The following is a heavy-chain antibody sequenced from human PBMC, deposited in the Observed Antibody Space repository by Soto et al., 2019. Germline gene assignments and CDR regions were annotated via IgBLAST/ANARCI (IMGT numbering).Heavy chain of an antibody. V-gene: IGHV3-23*01. Sequence: GGSLRLSCAASGFTFSSYAMSWVRQAPGKGLEWVSGISGSGGSTYYADSMKGRFTISRDNSKNTLYVQMSSLRAEDTAIYYCAKARGVSVAGQRGYYYYGMDVWGQGTTVTVSS. D-gene: IGHD6-19*01. CDR1: GFTFSSYA. J-gene: IGHJ6*02. CDR3: AKARGVSVAGQRGYYYYGMDV. CDR2: ISGSGGST.